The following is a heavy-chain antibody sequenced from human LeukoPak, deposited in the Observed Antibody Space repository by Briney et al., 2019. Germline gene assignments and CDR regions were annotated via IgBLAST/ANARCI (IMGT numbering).Heavy chain of an antibody. J-gene: IGHJ5*02. CDR2: ISGYNGDT. V-gene: IGHV1-18*01. Sequence: ASVKVSCKASGFIFTKYGISWVRQAPGQGLEWVGWISGYNGDTNYAQKLQGRVTMTTDTSTSTAYMELRSLRSDDTAVYYCARDPSNTSGWKTWFDPXXXGTLVTVSS. CDR3: ARDPSNTSGWKTWFDP. D-gene: IGHD6-19*01. CDR1: GFIFTKYG.